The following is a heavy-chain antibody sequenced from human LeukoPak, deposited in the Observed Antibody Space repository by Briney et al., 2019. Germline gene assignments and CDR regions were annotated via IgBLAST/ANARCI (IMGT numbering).Heavy chain of an antibody. CDR3: AREAGGRYYYDSSGYYLYYFDY. Sequence: SETLSLTCAVYGGSFSGYYWSWIRQPPGKGLEWIGEINHSGSTNYNPSLKSRVTISVDTSKNQFSLKLSSVTAADTAVYYCAREAGGRYYYDSSGYYLYYFDYWGQGTLVTVSS. J-gene: IGHJ4*02. V-gene: IGHV4-34*01. D-gene: IGHD3-22*01. CDR2: INHSGST. CDR1: GGSFSGYY.